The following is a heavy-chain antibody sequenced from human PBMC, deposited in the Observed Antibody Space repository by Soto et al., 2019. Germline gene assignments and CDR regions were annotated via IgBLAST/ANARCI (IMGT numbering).Heavy chain of an antibody. J-gene: IGHJ4*02. Sequence: SETLSLTCSVSGGSIRTYYWSWIRQSPGKTMEWIGNTYYGGSTNYNPSLESRATISVDMSKNQFSLKLTSVTAADTAVYSCARSGRYYGSGSYPPFDYWGQG. CDR1: GGSIRTYY. D-gene: IGHD3-10*01. V-gene: IGHV4-59*01. CDR3: ARSGRYYGSGSYPPFDY. CDR2: TYYGGST.